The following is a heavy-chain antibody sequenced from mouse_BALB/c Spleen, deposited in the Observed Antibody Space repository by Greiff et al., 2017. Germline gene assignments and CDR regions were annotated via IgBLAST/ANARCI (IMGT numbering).Heavy chain of an antibody. J-gene: IGHJ4*01. CDR2: ISSGGSYT. CDR1: GFTFSSYA. CDR3: AREEDYGSSPGAMDY. D-gene: IGHD1-1*01. V-gene: IGHV5-9-3*01. Sequence: VQLKESGGGLVKPGGSLKLSCAASGFTFSSYAMSWVRQTPEKRLEWVATISSGGSYTYYPDSVKGRFTISRDNAKNTLYLQMSSLRSEDTAMYYCAREEDYGSSPGAMDYWGQGTSVTVSS.